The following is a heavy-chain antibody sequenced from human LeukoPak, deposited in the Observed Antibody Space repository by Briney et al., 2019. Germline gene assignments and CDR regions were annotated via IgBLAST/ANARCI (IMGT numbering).Heavy chain of an antibody. CDR3: ARDNYSDSSGYYRYPGYFDS. Sequence: ASVKVSCKASGYTFTDYYIHWVRQAPGQGLEWMGWINPNNGATNYAQKFQGRVTVTRDTSISTAFMELSSLRSHDTAVYYCARDNYSDSSGYYRYPGYFDSWGQGTLVTVSS. J-gene: IGHJ4*02. CDR1: GYTFTDYY. CDR2: INPNNGAT. D-gene: IGHD3-22*01. V-gene: IGHV1-2*02.